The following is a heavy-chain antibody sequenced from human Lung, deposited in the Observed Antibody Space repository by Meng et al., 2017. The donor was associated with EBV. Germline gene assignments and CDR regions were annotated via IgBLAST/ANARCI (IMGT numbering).Heavy chain of an antibody. CDR1: GRSFSSSY. CDR2: INYSGIT. J-gene: IGHJ4*01. V-gene: IGHV4-34*01. CDR3: ARGGTSSAPFDY. Sequence: VRLPQWGTDLLDPSESLSITCGGSGRSFSSSYWSWIRQPPGKGLGWIGQINYSGITNYNPSLKSRVTISVDTSKNQFSLSLNSVTAADTAVYYCARGGTSSAPFDYWGRGTLVTVSS. D-gene: IGHD2-2*01.